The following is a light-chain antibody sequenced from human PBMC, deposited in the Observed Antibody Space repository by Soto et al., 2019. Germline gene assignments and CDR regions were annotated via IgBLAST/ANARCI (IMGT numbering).Light chain of an antibody. V-gene: IGKV1-5*03. Sequence: DIRMTQSPSTLSASVGDRVTITCRASQSINIWLAWYQQKPGKAPKLLIYKASSLESGVPSRFSGSGSGTEFTLTISSLQPDDFATYYCQQYDSYSITFGQGTRLEIK. J-gene: IGKJ5*01. CDR3: QQYDSYSIT. CDR2: KAS. CDR1: QSINIW.